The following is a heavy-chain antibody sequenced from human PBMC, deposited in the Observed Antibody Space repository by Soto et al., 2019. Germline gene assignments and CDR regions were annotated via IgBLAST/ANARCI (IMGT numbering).Heavy chain of an antibody. Sequence: QLQLQESGPGLVKPSETLSLTCTVSGGSISSSSYYWGWIRQPPGKGLEWIGGIYYSGSTYYNPSLQSRVTISVDTSKNQFSLKLSSVPAADTAVYYCARRGDYCSSTSCYTPFDYWGQGTLVTVSS. CDR2: IYYSGST. CDR1: GGSISSSSYY. CDR3: ARRGDYCSSTSCYTPFDY. V-gene: IGHV4-39*01. D-gene: IGHD2-2*02. J-gene: IGHJ4*02.